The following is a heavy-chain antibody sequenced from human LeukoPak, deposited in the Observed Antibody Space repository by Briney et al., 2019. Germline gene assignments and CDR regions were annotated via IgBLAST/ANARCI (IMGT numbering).Heavy chain of an antibody. D-gene: IGHD2-15*01. J-gene: IGHJ3*02. CDR1: GFTFSSYA. CDR2: ISGSGGST. Sequence: GGSQRLSCAASGFTFSSYAMSWVRQAPGKGLEWVSAISGSGGSTYYADSVKGRFTISRDNSKNTLYLQMNSLRAEDTAVYYCAIMIGYCSGGSCYGDAFDIWGQGTMVTVSS. V-gene: IGHV3-23*01. CDR3: AIMIGYCSGGSCYGDAFDI.